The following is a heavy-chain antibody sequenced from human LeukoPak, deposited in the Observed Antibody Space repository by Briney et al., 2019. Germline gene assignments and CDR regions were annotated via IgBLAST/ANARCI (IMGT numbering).Heavy chain of an antibody. D-gene: IGHD1-26*01. J-gene: IGHJ4*02. Sequence: SETLSLTCTVSGGSISSYYWSWIRQPPGKGLEWIGYIYYSGSTNYNPSLKSRVTISVDTSKNQFSLKLSSVTAADTAVYYCARENWELLASGYFDYWGQGTLVTVSS. CDR2: IYYSGST. CDR1: GGSISSYY. CDR3: ARENWELLASGYFDY. V-gene: IGHV4-59*01.